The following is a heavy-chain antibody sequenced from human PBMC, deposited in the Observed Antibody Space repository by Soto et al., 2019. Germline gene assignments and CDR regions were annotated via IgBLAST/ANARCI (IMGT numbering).Heavy chain of an antibody. D-gene: IGHD3-22*01. CDR2: IWYDGSNK. CDR3: ARGDYYDRALRFDY. V-gene: IGHV3-33*01. Sequence: GGSLRLSCAASGFTFSSYGMHWVRQAPGKGLEWVAVIWYDGSNKYYADSVKGRFTISRDNSKNTLYLQMNSLRAEDTAVYYCARGDYYDRALRFDYWGQGTLVTVSS. J-gene: IGHJ4*02. CDR1: GFTFSSYG.